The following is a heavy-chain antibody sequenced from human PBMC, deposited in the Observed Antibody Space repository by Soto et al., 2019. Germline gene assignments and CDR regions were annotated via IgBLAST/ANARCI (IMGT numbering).Heavy chain of an antibody. CDR1: GLTFSNYD. CDR2: ISDDGTNK. J-gene: IGHJ3*02. D-gene: IGHD6-6*01. Sequence: QVQLVESGGGVVQPGRSLRLSCAASGLTFSNYDMNWVHQAPGKGLEWVAFISDDGTNKYYVESVKGRFAISRDNSKSTQWLQMNSLRVEDTAVYYCAQGGSSSSSGDAFEIWGQGTKVTVSS. CDR3: AQGGSSSSSGDAFEI. V-gene: IGHV3-30*18.